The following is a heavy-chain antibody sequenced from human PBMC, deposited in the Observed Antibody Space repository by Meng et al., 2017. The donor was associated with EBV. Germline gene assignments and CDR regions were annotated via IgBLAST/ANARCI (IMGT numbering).Heavy chain of an antibody. J-gene: IGHJ4*02. D-gene: IGHD3-10*01. CDR1: GGAFRGDA. CDR3: ASESGRGFTPDY. V-gene: IGHV1-69*01. Sequence: QLVQPGAEVKKPGSSVKVSCKTSGGAFRGDAVSWVRQAPGQGLEWMGGLIPMSDAPHYAQKFQGRVTMTADESTNTHYMDLSGLRFEDTAVYYCASESGRGFTPDYWGQGTLVTVSS. CDR2: LIPMSDAP.